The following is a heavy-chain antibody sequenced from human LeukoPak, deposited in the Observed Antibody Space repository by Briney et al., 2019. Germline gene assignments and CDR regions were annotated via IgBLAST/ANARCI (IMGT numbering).Heavy chain of an antibody. CDR3: VRDKDGYNF. D-gene: IGHD5-24*01. J-gene: IGHJ4*02. CDR1: GFTFNTYV. CDR2: IDTDGKTT. V-gene: IGHV3-74*01. Sequence: GGSLRLSCAASGFTFNTYVMHWVRQAPGKGLVWVARIDTDGKTTTYADSMKGRFTISRDNAKNMLYVQMNSLRAEDTAVYYCVRDKDGYNFWGQGTLVSVSS.